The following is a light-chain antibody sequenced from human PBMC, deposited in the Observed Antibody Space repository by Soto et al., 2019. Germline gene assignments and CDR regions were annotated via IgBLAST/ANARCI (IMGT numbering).Light chain of an antibody. CDR3: QQYNVYSWT. CDR2: EAS. CDR1: QNINSW. Sequence: DIHMTQSPSTLSASVGARVPITCRARQNINSWLAWYQQKPGKAPKLLIYEASSLEKGVPARFGGSGSGTEFTLTISSLQPDDFATYYCQQYNVYSWTFGQGTKVDIK. V-gene: IGKV1-5*03. J-gene: IGKJ1*01.